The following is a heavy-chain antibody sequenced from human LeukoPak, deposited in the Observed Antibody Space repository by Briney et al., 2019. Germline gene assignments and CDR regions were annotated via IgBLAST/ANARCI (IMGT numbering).Heavy chain of an antibody. CDR1: GYSFTNYW. D-gene: IGHD3-10*01. CDR3: ARQPGAGWFDP. Sequence: GESLQISCKGSGYSFTNYWIAWVRQMPEKGLEWMGVIYPGDSDARYSPSFQGQVTISADKSISTVYLQWGSLKASDTAMYYCARQPGAGWFDPWGQGTLVTVSS. V-gene: IGHV5-51*01. J-gene: IGHJ5*02. CDR2: IYPGDSDA.